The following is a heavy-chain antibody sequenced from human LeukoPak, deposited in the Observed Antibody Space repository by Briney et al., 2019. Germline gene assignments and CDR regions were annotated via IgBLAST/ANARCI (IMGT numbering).Heavy chain of an antibody. Sequence: PSQTLSLTCAVSGGSISSGGYSWSWIRQPPGKGLEWIGYIYHSGSTYYNPSLKSRVTISVDRSKNQFSLKLSSVTAADTAVYYCARGSVPESYYGSGSWEFDYWGQGTLVTVSS. CDR3: ARGSVPESYYGSGSWEFDY. CDR1: GGSISSGGYS. CDR2: IYHSGST. D-gene: IGHD3-10*01. J-gene: IGHJ4*02. V-gene: IGHV4-30-2*01.